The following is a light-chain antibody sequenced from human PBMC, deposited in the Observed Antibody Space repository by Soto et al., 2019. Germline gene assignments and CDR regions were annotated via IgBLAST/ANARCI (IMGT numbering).Light chain of an antibody. CDR1: QSVLYSANNLNY. Sequence: DIVMSQSPDSLAVSLGERATINCKSNQSVLYSANNLNYLAWYQQKPGQPPKDLIYWASTRESGVPDRFSGSGSRTDFTLTISSLQADDVAVYYCQQYFSTPHTFGGGTKVEI. CDR2: WAS. V-gene: IGKV4-1*01. J-gene: IGKJ4*01. CDR3: QQYFSTPHT.